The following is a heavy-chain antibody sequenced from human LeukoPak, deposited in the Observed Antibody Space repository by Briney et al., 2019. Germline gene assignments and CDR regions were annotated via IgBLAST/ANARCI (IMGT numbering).Heavy chain of an antibody. CDR1: GGPISSSSYY. Sequence: SETLSLTCTVSGGPISSSSYYWGWIRQPPGKGLEWIGSIYYSGSTYYNPSLKSRVTISVDTSKNQFSLKLSSVTAADTAKYYCATDKGPYSGSWYPNWFDPWGQGTLVTVSS. CDR3: ATDKGPYSGSWYPNWFDP. CDR2: IYYSGST. V-gene: IGHV4-39*07. D-gene: IGHD6-13*01. J-gene: IGHJ5*02.